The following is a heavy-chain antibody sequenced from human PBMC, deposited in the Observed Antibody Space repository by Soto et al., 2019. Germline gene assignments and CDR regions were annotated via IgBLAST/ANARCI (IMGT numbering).Heavy chain of an antibody. CDR2: IIPMVGLT. CDR1: GYTFSSYS. CDR3: AREGPGQPLDY. D-gene: IGHD1-1*01. J-gene: IGHJ4*02. V-gene: IGHV1-69*08. Sequence: QVQLVQSGAEVKKPGSSVKVSCKASGYTFSSYSIDWLRQDPGQGLEWMGRIIPMVGLTNYAEKFQGRLSITADKSTSTAYMGVGRLTPDDTAVYYCAREGPGQPLDYWGQGSLVTVSS.